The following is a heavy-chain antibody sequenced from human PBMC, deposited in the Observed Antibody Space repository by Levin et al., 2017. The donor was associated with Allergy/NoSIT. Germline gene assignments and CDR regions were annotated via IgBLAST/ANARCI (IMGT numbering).Heavy chain of an antibody. CDR2: IDWDDDK. Sequence: ESGPTLVKPTQTLTLTCTFSGFSLSTSGMRVSWIRQPPGKALEWLARIDWDDDKFYSTSLKTRLTISKDTSKNQVVLTMTNMDPVDTATYYCARLPVLRLGELSLHDAFDSWGQGTMVTVSS. CDR1: GFSLSTSGMR. J-gene: IGHJ3*02. V-gene: IGHV2-70*04. CDR3: ARLPVLRLGELSLHDAFDS. D-gene: IGHD3-16*02.